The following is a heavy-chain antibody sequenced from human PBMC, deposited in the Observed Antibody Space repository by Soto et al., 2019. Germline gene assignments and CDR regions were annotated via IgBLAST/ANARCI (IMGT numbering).Heavy chain of an antibody. CDR1: GGSFSGYY. J-gene: IGHJ3*02. V-gene: IGHV4-34*01. D-gene: IGHD6-13*01. Sequence: PSETLSLTCAVYGGSFSGYYWSWIRQPPGKGLEWIGEINHSGSTNYNPSLKSRVTISVDTSKNQFSLKLSSVTAADTAVYYCARASSWYADAFDIWGQGTMVTVSS. CDR3: ARASSWYADAFDI. CDR2: INHSGST.